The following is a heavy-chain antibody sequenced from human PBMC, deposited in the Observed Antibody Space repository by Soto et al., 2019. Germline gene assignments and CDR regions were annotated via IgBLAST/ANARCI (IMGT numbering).Heavy chain of an antibody. CDR2: ISYDGSYK. J-gene: IGHJ6*02. CDR3: TTYRGVATIGYGMDV. D-gene: IGHD5-12*01. CDR1: GFTFSSYG. Sequence: QVQLVESGGGVVQPGRSLRLSCVASGFTFSSYGMHWVRQAPGKGLEWLAIISYDGSYKYYADSVKGRFTISRDNSKNTLYLQMNSLRAEDTAVYYCTTYRGVATIGYGMDVWGQGTTVTVSS. V-gene: IGHV3-30*03.